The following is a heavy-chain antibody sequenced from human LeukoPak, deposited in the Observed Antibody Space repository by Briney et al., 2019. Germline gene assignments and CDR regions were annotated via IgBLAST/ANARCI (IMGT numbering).Heavy chain of an antibody. Sequence: PGRSLRLSCAASGFTFSSYAMHWVRQAPGKGLEWVAVISYDGSNKYYADSVKGRFTISRDNSKNTLYLQMNSLRAEDTAVYYCARDSYTSDIVVVPTYFDHWGQGTLVTVSS. J-gene: IGHJ4*02. V-gene: IGHV3-30-3*01. CDR3: ARDSYTSDIVVVPTYFDH. CDR1: GFTFSSYA. CDR2: ISYDGSNK. D-gene: IGHD2-2*01.